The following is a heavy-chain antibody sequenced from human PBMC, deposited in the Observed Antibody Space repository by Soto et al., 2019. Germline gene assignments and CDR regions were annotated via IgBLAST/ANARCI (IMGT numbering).Heavy chain of an antibody. V-gene: IGHV5-10-1*01. CDR2: IDPSDSQT. J-gene: IGHJ4*02. CDR3: ARQIYDSDTGPNFQYYFDS. D-gene: IGHD3-22*01. CDR1: GYSFAGYW. Sequence: GESLKISFKGSGYSFAGYWISWVRQKPGKGHEWMGRIDPSDSQTYYSPSFQGHVTISVTKSITTVFLQWSSLRASDTAMYYCARQIYDSDTGPNFQYYFDSWDQGTPVTVSS.